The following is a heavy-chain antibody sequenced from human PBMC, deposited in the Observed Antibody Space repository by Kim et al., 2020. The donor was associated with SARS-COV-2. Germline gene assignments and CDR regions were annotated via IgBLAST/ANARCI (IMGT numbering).Heavy chain of an antibody. V-gene: IGHV4-61*01. CDR1: GGSVSSGSYY. CDR3: AASMGATPLDY. Sequence: SETLSLTCTVSGGSVSSGSYYWSWIRQPPGKGLEWIGYIYYSGSTNYNPSLKSRVTISVDTSKNQFSLKLSSVTAADTAVYYCAASMGATPLDYWGQGT. CDR2: IYYSGST. D-gene: IGHD1-26*01. J-gene: IGHJ4*02.